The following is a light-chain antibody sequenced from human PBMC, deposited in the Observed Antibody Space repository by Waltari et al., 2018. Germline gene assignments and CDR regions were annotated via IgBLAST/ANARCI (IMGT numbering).Light chain of an antibody. CDR2: WAS. CDR1: QSVLYSPNNKNY. CDR3: QQYYGPPYS. V-gene: IGKV4-1*01. Sequence: DIVMTQSPDSLAVSLGERAAINCKSSQSVLYSPNNKNYLAWYQQKPGQPPKLLIYWASTRESGVPDRFSGSGSGTDFTLTISNLQAEDVAVYYSQQYYGPPYSFGQGTTLEIK. J-gene: IGKJ2*03.